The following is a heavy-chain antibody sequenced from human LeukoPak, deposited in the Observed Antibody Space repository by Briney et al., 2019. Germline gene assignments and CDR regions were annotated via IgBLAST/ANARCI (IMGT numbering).Heavy chain of an antibody. D-gene: IGHD6-19*01. CDR3: ASRSVGSGWYYFDY. Sequence: SETLSLTCTVSDDSITSYYWIWIRQPPGKGLEWIGYIYYSGSTNYNPSLKSRVTISVDTSKNQFSLKLSSVTAADTAVYYCASRSVGSGWYYFDYWGQGTLVTVSS. CDR2: IYYSGST. J-gene: IGHJ4*02. V-gene: IGHV4-59*01. CDR1: DDSITSYY.